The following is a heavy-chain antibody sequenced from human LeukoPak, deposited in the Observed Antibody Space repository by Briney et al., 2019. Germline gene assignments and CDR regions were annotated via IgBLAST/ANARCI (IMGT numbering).Heavy chain of an antibody. CDR3: AKGYSSSWYRDAFDI. CDR1: GFTFSSYA. J-gene: IGHJ3*02. CDR2: ISGSGGST. V-gene: IGHV3-23*01. Sequence: PGGSLRLSCAASGFTFSSYAMSWIRQAPGKGLEWFSAISGSGGSTYYADSVKGRFTISRDNSKNTLYLQMNSLRAEDTAVYYCAKGYSSSWYRDAFDIWGQGTMVTVSS. D-gene: IGHD6-13*01.